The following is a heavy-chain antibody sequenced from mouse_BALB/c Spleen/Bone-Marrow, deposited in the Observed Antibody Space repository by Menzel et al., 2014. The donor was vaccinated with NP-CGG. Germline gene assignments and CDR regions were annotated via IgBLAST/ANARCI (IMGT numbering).Heavy chain of an antibody. D-gene: IGHD1-3*01. CDR1: GFTFSSYA. CDR3: ARGGKCNWFDY. Sequence: VQLKHSGGGLVKPGGSLKLSCAASGFTFSSYAMPWVRQTPEKRLEWVASISSGGSTCYPDTVKGRFTISRDNARNILYLQMSSLRSEDTAMYYCARGGKCNWFDYWGPGTLVTVSA. V-gene: IGHV5-6-5*01. CDR2: ISSGGST. J-gene: IGHJ3*01.